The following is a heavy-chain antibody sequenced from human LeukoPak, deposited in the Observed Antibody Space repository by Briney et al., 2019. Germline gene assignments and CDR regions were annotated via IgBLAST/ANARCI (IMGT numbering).Heavy chain of an antibody. Sequence: PGGSLRLSCAASGFTFTDYYMSWIRQAPGKGLEWISYIHSRGSTTYYADSVKGRFTISRDNAKNSLYLQMNSLRAEDTAVYYCARVGRGYSYGYVRYWFDPWGQGTLVTVSS. CDR3: ARVGRGYSYGYVRYWFDP. CDR2: IHSRGSTT. CDR1: GFTFTDYY. V-gene: IGHV3-11*04. J-gene: IGHJ5*02. D-gene: IGHD5-18*01.